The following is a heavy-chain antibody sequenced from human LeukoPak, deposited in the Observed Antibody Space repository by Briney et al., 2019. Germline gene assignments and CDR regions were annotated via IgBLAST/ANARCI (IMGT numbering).Heavy chain of an antibody. D-gene: IGHD2-15*01. CDR3: ARGWPDYYSMDI. CDR1: GGSMSSYY. Sequence: SETLPLTCTVSGGSMSSYYWSWIRQPPGKGPEWIGYIYYSGTTSYNPSLKGRVTISIDTSNNHFSLKLRSVTAGDTAVYYCARGWPDYYSMDIWGPGTTVTVSS. J-gene: IGHJ6*02. V-gene: IGHV4-59*01. CDR2: IYYSGTT.